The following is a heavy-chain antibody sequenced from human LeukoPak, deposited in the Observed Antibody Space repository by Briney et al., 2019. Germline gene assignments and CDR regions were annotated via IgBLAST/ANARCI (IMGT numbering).Heavy chain of an antibody. CDR1: GDSISSYY. V-gene: IGHV4-59*01. Sequence: PSETLSLTCTVSGDSISSYYWSWIRQSPGKGPEWIGYIFDSGTTNYNPSTNYNPSLKSRVTVSLDTSKNHFSLKLSSVTAADTAVYFCARGGVTTIAQYDYWGQGILVTVSS. D-gene: IGHD5-12*01. J-gene: IGHJ4*02. CDR2: IFDSGTTNYNPST. CDR3: ARGGVTTIAQYDY.